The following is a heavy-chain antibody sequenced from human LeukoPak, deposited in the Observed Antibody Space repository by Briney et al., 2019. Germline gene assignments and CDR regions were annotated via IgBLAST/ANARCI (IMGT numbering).Heavy chain of an antibody. Sequence: PSETLSLTCTVSGGSISSGGYYWRWIRQHPGKGLEWIAYIYYSGSTYYNPSLKSRVTISVDTSKNQFSLKLSSVTAADTAVYYCARDRRYCSSTSCYTATRFDYWGQGTLVTVSS. D-gene: IGHD2-2*02. V-gene: IGHV4-31*03. J-gene: IGHJ4*02. CDR2: IYYSGST. CDR1: GGSISSGGYY. CDR3: ARDRRYCSSTSCYTATRFDY.